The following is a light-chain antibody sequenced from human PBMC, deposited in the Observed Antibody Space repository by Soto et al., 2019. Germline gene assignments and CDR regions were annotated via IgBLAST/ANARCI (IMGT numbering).Light chain of an antibody. CDR2: GVS. J-gene: IGLJ1*01. CDR3: TSYTSSTTNYV. Sequence: QSALTQPASVSGSPGQSITFSCTGTSSDIGGYNYVSWYQQHPGKAPKLMIYGVSNRPSGVSDRFSGSKSGNTASLTISGLQAEDEADYYCTSYTSSTTNYVFGTGTKLTVL. V-gene: IGLV2-14*01. CDR1: SSDIGGYNY.